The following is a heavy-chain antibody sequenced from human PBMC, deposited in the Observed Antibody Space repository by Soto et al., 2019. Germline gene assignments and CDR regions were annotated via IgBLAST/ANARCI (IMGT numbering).Heavy chain of an antibody. Sequence: GGSLRLSCAASGFTFRNYAMSWVRQAPGTGLEWVSSISDTGGNTYYADSVKGRLTISRDNSKNTLYLQMNSLRAEDTAVYYCARPVLRFLEWLFGYWGQGTLVTVSS. CDR1: GFTFRNYA. V-gene: IGHV3-23*01. D-gene: IGHD3-3*01. J-gene: IGHJ4*02. CDR2: ISDTGGNT. CDR3: ARPVLRFLEWLFGY.